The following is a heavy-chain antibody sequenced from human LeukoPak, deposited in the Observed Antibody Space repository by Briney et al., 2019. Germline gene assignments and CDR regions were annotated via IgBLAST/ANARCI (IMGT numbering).Heavy chain of an antibody. V-gene: IGHV4-4*07. Sequence: SETLSLTCTVSGGSISSYYWSWIRQPAGKGLEWIGRIYTSGSTNYNPSLKSRVAMSVDTSKNQFSLKLSSVTAADTAVYYCAREGAVTHYYYYYYMDVWGKGTTVTVSS. CDR3: AREGAVTHYYYYYYMDV. CDR2: IYTSGST. J-gene: IGHJ6*03. CDR1: GGSISSYY. D-gene: IGHD4-11*01.